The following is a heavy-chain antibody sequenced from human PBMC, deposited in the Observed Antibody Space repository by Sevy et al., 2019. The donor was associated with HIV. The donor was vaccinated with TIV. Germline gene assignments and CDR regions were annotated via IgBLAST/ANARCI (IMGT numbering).Heavy chain of an antibody. V-gene: IGHV3-30-3*01. J-gene: IGHJ4*02. CDR3: ARLSSCGGDCYYFDY. D-gene: IGHD2-21*02. CDR1: GFSFSTHA. Sequence: GGSLRLSCAASGFSFSTHAMHWVRQAPGKGLEWVAIISHVENSDHYADSVKGRFTISRDNSKSALYLQMNRLRVEDTAVYYCARLSSCGGDCYYFDYWGQGTLVTVSS. CDR2: ISHVENSD.